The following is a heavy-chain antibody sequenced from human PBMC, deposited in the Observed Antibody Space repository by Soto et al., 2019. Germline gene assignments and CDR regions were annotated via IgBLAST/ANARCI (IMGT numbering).Heavy chain of an antibody. CDR2: IWYDGSNK. CDR3: ARDHGDNFDY. Sequence: QVQLVESGGGVVQPGRSLRLSCAASGFTFSSYGMHWVRQAPGKGLEWVAVIWYDGSNKYYADSVKGRFTISRDNSKNTLYLQMNSLRAEDTAVYDCARDHGDNFDYWGQGTLVTVTS. J-gene: IGHJ4*02. D-gene: IGHD4-17*01. V-gene: IGHV3-33*01. CDR1: GFTFSSYG.